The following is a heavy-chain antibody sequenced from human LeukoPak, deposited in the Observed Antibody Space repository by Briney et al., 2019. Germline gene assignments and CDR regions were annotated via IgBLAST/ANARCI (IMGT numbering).Heavy chain of an antibody. V-gene: IGHV3-23*01. CDR1: GFTFSTYA. CDR3: AKTQAASGSTGFDY. Sequence: GGSLRLSCAASGFTFSTYAMTWVRQAPGKGLEWVSLISGSGGSTSYADSVKVRFTISRENSKNTLYVEMNSLRAEDTGVYYCAKTQAASGSTGFDYWGQGTLLTVSS. D-gene: IGHD2-15*01. CDR2: ISGSGGST. J-gene: IGHJ4*02.